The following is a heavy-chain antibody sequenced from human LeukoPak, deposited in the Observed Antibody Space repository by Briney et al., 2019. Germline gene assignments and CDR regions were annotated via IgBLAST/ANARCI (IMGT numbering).Heavy chain of an antibody. CDR1: GHSLTELS. CDR2: FDPEDGET. CDR3: ATPGPAPINNWFET. Sequence: ASVKVSCKVSGHSLTELSVHGVRQAPGKGLEWMGRFDPEDGETVYAQNFQGRVTLTEDTSIDTAYMEVYILRSEDTAVYYCATPGPAPINNWFETWGQGTLVTVSS. D-gene: IGHD2-2*01. V-gene: IGHV1-24*01. J-gene: IGHJ5*02.